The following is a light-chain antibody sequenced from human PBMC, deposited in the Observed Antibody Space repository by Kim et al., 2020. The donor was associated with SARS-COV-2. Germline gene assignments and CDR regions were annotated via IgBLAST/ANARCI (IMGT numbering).Light chain of an antibody. J-gene: IGLJ2*01. CDR1: KLGDKY. CDR3: QTWDSITVV. V-gene: IGLV3-1*01. Sequence: GSPGQTASITCSGDKLGDKYACWYQQKPGQSPVLVLYEDSKRPSGIPERFSGSNSGNTATLTISGTQAMDEADYYCQTWDSITVVFGGGTQLTVL. CDR2: EDS.